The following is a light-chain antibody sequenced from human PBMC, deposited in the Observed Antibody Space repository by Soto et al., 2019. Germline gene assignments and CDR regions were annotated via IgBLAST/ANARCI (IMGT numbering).Light chain of an antibody. V-gene: IGKV3-20*01. CDR1: QSVSSN. CDR3: QQHDILPIT. J-gene: IGKJ5*01. Sequence: EFVLTQSPGTLSLSPGERATLSCRASQSVSSNLAWYQHKPGQAPRLLISGASRRATGIPDRFSGAGSGTDFTLTISRLEPEDFALYYCQQHDILPITFGQGTRLEIK. CDR2: GAS.